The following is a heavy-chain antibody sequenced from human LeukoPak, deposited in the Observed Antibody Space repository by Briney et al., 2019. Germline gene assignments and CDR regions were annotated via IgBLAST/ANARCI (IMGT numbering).Heavy chain of an antibody. D-gene: IGHD2-2*01. V-gene: IGHV4-34*01. J-gene: IGHJ4*02. CDR2: INHSGST. Sequence: SETLSLTCAVYGGSFSGYYWSWIRQPPGKGLEWIGEINHSGSTNYNPSLKSRVTISVDTSKNQFSLKLSSVTAADTAVYYCARRPAWNWSSTSCRTDRFDYWGQGTLVTVSS. CDR1: GGSFSGYY. CDR3: ARRPAWNWSSTSCRTDRFDY.